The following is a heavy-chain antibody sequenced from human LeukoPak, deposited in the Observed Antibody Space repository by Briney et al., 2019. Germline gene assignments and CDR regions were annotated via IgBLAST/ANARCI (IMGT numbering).Heavy chain of an antibody. CDR1: GFTFSSYG. CDR2: IRYDGSNK. J-gene: IGHJ4*02. D-gene: IGHD2-15*01. V-gene: IGHV3-30*02. Sequence: GRSLRLSCAASGFTFSSYGMHWVRQAPGKGLEWVAFIRYDGSNKYYADSVKGRFTISRDNSKNTLYLQMKSLGAEDTAVYYCARRDIVVVVSASDYWGQGTLVTVSS. CDR3: ARRDIVVVVSASDY.